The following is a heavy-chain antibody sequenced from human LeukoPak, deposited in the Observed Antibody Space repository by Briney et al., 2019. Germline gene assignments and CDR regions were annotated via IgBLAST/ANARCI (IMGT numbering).Heavy chain of an antibody. CDR2: ISAYNGNT. V-gene: IGHV1-18*01. CDR1: GYTFTSYG. D-gene: IGHD1/OR15-1a*01. Sequence: ASVKVSRRASGYTFTSYGISWVRQAPGQGLEWMGWISAYNGNTNYAQKLQGRVTMTTDTSTSTAYMELRSLRSDDTAVYYCARDREHFYWYFDHWGRGTLVTVSS. J-gene: IGHJ2*01. CDR3: ARDREHFYWYFDH.